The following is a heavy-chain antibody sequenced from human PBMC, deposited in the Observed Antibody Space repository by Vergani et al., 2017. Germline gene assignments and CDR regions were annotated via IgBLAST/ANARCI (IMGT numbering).Heavy chain of an antibody. J-gene: IGHJ3*02. CDR3: ARNPYCGGDCYSDAFYI. CDR2: IYYSGST. Sequence: QVQLQESGPGLVKPSETLSLTCTVPGGSISSYYWSWIRQPPGKGLEWIGYIYYSGSTNYNPSLKSRVTISVDTSKNQFSLKLSSVTAADTAVYYCARNPYCGGDCYSDAFYIWGQGTMVTVSS. V-gene: IGHV4-59*01. CDR1: GGSISSYY. D-gene: IGHD2-21*02.